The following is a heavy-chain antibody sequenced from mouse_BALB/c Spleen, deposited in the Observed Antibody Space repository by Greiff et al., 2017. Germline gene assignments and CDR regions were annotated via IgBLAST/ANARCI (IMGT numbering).Heavy chain of an antibody. CDR2: ISTYYGDA. Sequence: VKLQESGAELVRPGVSVKISCKGSGYTFTDYAMHWVKQSHAKSLEWIGVISTYYGDASYNQKFKGKATMTVDKSSSTAYMELARLTSEDSAIYYCARGEVRRDFDVWGEGTTVTVSS. J-gene: IGHJ1*01. V-gene: IGHV1S137*01. CDR3: ARGEVRRDFDV. D-gene: IGHD2-14*01. CDR1: GYTFTDYA.